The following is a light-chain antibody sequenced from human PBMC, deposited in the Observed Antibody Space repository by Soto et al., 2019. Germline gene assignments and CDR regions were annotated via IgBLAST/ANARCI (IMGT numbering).Light chain of an antibody. CDR1: SSDVGRYNL. V-gene: IGLV2-23*02. Sequence: QSALTQPASVSGSPGQSITISCTGTSSDVGRYNLVSWYQQHPGRAPKLMIYEVNKRPSGVSNRFSASKSGNTASLTISGLQAEDEADYYCCSYAGSTTFVFGGWTQLTVL. CDR2: EVN. CDR3: CSYAGSTTFV. J-gene: IGLJ3*02.